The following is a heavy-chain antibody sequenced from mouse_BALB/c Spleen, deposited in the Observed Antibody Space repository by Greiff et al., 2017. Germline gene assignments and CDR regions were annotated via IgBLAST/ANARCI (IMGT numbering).Heavy chain of an antibody. V-gene: IGHV2-9*02. CDR3: AREEGYDYDDYYYAMDY. CDR2: IWAGGST. J-gene: IGHJ4*01. D-gene: IGHD2-4*01. Sequence: LVAPSQSLSITCTVSGFSLTSYGVHWVRQPPGKGLEWLGVIWAGGSTNYNSALMSRLSISKDNSKSQVFLKMNSLQTDDTAMYYCAREEGYDYDDYYYAMDYWGQGTSVTVSS. CDR1: GFSLTSYG.